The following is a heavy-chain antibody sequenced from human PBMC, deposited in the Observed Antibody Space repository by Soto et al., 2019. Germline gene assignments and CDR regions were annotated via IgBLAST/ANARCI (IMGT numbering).Heavy chain of an antibody. Sequence: ASVNGSWKASGYAFTSYGISWVRQAPGQGLEWMGWISAYNGNTNYAQKLQGRVTMTTDTSTSTAYMELRSLRSDDTAVYYCARDIAKGYYDSSGCYNPAHFDYWGQGTLVTVSS. D-gene: IGHD3-22*01. CDR2: ISAYNGNT. J-gene: IGHJ4*02. CDR1: GYAFTSYG. V-gene: IGHV1-18*01. CDR3: ARDIAKGYYDSSGCYNPAHFDY.